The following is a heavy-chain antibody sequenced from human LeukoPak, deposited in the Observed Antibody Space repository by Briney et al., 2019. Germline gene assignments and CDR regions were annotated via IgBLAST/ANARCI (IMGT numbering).Heavy chain of an antibody. CDR1: GHTFVTYD. V-gene: IGHV1-18*01. CDR2: ISAYNGNT. Sequence: ASVKLSCKASGHTFVTYDISWVRQAPGQGLEWMGWISAYNGNTYYVQKFQDRVTMTTDTSTGTIYMELRSLRSDDTAVYYCARSFYDFWSGYSPYTPVLYWGQGTLVTVSS. CDR3: ARSFYDFWSGYSPYTPVLY. J-gene: IGHJ4*02. D-gene: IGHD3-3*01.